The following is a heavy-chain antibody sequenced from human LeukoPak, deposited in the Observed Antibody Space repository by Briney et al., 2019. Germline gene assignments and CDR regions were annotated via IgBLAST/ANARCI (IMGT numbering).Heavy chain of an antibody. CDR3: ARALRIAADWFDP. J-gene: IGHJ5*02. D-gene: IGHD6-13*01. CDR1: GYTFTTYG. CDR2: ISAYNGDT. V-gene: IGHV1-18*01. Sequence: ASVKVSCEASGYTFTTYGITWVRQAPGQGLEWMGWISAYNGDTSYAQNLQDRVTMATDTSTSTAYMELRSLISDDTAVYYCARALRIAADWFDPGGQGTLVTVSS.